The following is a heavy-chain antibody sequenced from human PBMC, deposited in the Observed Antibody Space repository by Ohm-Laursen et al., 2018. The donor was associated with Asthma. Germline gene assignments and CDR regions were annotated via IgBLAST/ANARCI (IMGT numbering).Heavy chain of an antibody. D-gene: IGHD3-9*01. Sequence: TLSLTCNVSGGSITNYYWSWIRQPPGKGLEWIGYIYYSGSTNYNPSLKSRVTISVDTSKNQFSLKLSSVTAADTAVYYCARVGYDILTGYEYYFDYWGQGTLVTVSS. CDR1: GGSITNYY. CDR3: ARVGYDILTGYEYYFDY. CDR2: IYYSGST. J-gene: IGHJ4*02. V-gene: IGHV4-59*01.